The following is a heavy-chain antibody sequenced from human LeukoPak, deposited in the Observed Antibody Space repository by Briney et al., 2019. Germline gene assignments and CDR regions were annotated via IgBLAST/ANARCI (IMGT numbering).Heavy chain of an antibody. Sequence: WASVKVSCKASGYTFTSYGISWVRQAPGQGLEWMGWISAYNGNTNYAQKLQGRVTMTTDTSTSTAYMELRSLRSDDTAVYYCARDLAERAIMITFGGAPGYYYMDVWGKGTTVTVSS. CDR1: GYTFTSYG. V-gene: IGHV1-18*01. CDR2: ISAYNGNT. J-gene: IGHJ6*03. CDR3: ARDLAERAIMITFGGAPGYYYMDV. D-gene: IGHD3-16*01.